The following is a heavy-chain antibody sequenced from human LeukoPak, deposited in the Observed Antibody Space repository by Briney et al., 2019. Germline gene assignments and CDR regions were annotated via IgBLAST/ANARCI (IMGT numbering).Heavy chain of an antibody. D-gene: IGHD6-13*01. J-gene: IGHJ3*02. CDR3: ARGGSSSPADAFDI. Sequence: GGSLRLSCAASGFTFSSYAMSWVRQAPGKGLEWVAVISYDGSNKYYADSVKGRFTISRDNSKNTLYLQMNSLRAEDTAVYYCARGGSSSPADAFDIWGQGTMVTVSS. V-gene: IGHV3-30*03. CDR2: ISYDGSNK. CDR1: GFTFSSYA.